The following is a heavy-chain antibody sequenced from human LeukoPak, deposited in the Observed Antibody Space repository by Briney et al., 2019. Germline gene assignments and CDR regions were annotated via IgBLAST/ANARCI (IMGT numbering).Heavy chain of an antibody. Sequence: SETLSLTCTVSGGSISSSSYYWSWIRQPPGKGLEWIGEINHSGSTNYNPSLKSRVTISVDTSKNQFSLKLSSVTAADTAVYYCTRRLSSVVGAREIDYWGQGTLVTVSS. J-gene: IGHJ4*02. CDR3: TRRLSSVVGAREIDY. V-gene: IGHV4-39*07. CDR2: INHSGST. D-gene: IGHD1-26*01. CDR1: GGSISSSSYY.